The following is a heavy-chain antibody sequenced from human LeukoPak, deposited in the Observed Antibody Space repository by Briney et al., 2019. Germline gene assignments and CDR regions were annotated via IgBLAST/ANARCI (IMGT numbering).Heavy chain of an antibody. V-gene: IGHV4-59*08. Sequence: SETLPLTCTVSGGSISSYYWSWIRQPPGKGLEWIGYIYSSGSTNYNPSLKSRVTISVDTSKNQFSLKLTSVTAADTAVYYCARATSIYGSGSYPFDYWGQGTLVTVSS. CDR2: IYSSGST. CDR3: ARATSIYGSGSYPFDY. CDR1: GGSISSYY. D-gene: IGHD3-10*01. J-gene: IGHJ4*02.